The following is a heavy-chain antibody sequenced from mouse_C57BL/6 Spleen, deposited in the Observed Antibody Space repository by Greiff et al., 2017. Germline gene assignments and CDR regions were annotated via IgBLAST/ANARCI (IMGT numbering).Heavy chain of an antibody. J-gene: IGHJ3*01. D-gene: IGHD2-10*01. CDR2: IDPSDSYT. V-gene: IGHV1-59*01. CDR1: GYTFTSYW. CDR3: ARKPYYGNYLAWFAY. Sequence: QVQLQQSGAELVRPGTSVKLSCKASGYTFTSYWMHWVKQRPGQGLEWIGVIDPSDSYTNYNQKFKGKATLTVDTSSSTAYMQLSSLTSEDSAVYYCARKPYYGNYLAWFAYWGQGTLVTVSA.